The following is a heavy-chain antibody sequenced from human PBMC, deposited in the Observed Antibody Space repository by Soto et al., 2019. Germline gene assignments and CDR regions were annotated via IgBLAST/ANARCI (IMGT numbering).Heavy chain of an antibody. CDR2: ISHDGSNK. CDR1: GFTFSSYA. Sequence: QVQLVESGGGVIQPGRSLRLSCVVSGFTFSSYAMNWVRQVPGKGLEWVAVISHDGSNKYYPDSVKGRFTISRDNSMNMLYLQMNSLTVEDTAVYYCAREFGLSAGGSTRGYFLHWGQGTQVTVSA. V-gene: IGHV3-30-3*01. D-gene: IGHD1-26*01. CDR3: AREFGLSAGGSTRGYFLH. J-gene: IGHJ1*01.